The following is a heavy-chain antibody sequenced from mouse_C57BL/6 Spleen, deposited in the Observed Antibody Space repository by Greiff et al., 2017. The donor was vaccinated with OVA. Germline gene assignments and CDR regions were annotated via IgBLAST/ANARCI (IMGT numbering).Heavy chain of an antibody. Sequence: EVKVVESGGGLVKPGGSLKLSCAASGFTFSDYGMHWVRQAPEKGLEWVAYISSGSSTIYYADTVKGRFTISRDNAKNTLFLQMTSLRSEDTAMYYCAREEYYDYAWFAYWGQGTLVTVSA. CDR3: AREEYYDYAWFAY. J-gene: IGHJ3*01. D-gene: IGHD2-4*01. V-gene: IGHV5-17*01. CDR2: ISSGSSTI. CDR1: GFTFSDYG.